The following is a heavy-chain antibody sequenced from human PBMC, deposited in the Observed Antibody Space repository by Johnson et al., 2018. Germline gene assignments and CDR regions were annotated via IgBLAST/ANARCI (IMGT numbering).Heavy chain of an antibody. V-gene: IGHV3-74*01. J-gene: IGHJ6*04. CDR3: ASTTWIPLRDDGMDV. Sequence: VQLQESWGGLVQPGGSLRLSCAASGFTFSSYWMHWVRQAPGKGLVWVSRINSDGSSTSYADSVKGRFTISRDNAKNTLYLQMNRLGAEDTAVYYCASTTWIPLRDDGMDVWGKGTTVTVSS. CDR2: INSDGSST. D-gene: IGHD5-18*01. CDR1: GFTFSSYW.